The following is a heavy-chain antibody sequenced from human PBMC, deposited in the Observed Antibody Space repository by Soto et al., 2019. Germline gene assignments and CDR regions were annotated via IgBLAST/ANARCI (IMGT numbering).Heavy chain of an antibody. CDR2: IYHSGST. J-gene: IGHJ6*02. Sequence: SETLSLTCAVSGGSISSSNWWSWVRQPPGKGLEWIGEIYHSGSTNYNPSLKSRVTISVDKSKNQFSLKLSSVTAADTAVYYCARDPLEGATTYGMDVWGQGTTVTVSS. V-gene: IGHV4-4*02. D-gene: IGHD1-26*01. CDR1: GGSISSSNW. CDR3: ARDPLEGATTYGMDV.